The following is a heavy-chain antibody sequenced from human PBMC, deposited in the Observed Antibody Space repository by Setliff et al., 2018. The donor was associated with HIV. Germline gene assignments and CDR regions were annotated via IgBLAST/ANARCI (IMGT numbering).Heavy chain of an antibody. CDR2: ISYDGNKK. CDR3: ASSYPNYNYGNYDFWSGYYHDDAFDI. Sequence: GGSLRLSCAASGFTFSTYAIHWVRQAPGKGLEWVAFISYDGNKKYYADSVKGRFTISRDNSKNTLYLQMDSLRTEDTAVYYCASSYPNYNYGNYDFWSGYYHDDAFDIWGQGTMVTV. V-gene: IGHV3-30*04. CDR1: GFTFSTYA. J-gene: IGHJ3*02. D-gene: IGHD3-3*01.